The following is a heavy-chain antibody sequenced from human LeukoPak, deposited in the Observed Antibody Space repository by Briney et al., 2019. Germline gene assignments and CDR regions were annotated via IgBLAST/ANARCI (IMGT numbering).Heavy chain of an antibody. V-gene: IGHV1-2*02. D-gene: IGHD2-21*01. J-gene: IGHJ4*02. CDR1: GYTFTGYY. CDR2: INPNSGGT. CDR3: ARPSQFRYYFDY. Sequence: ASVKVSCKASGYTFTGYYMHWVRPAPGQGLEWMGWINPNSGGTNYAQKFQGRVTMTRDTSISTAHMELSRLRSDDTAVYYCARPSQFRYYFDYWGQGTLVTVSS.